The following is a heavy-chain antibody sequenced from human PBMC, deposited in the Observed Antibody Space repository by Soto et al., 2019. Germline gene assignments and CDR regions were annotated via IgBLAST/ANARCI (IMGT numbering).Heavy chain of an antibody. Sequence: PGGSLRLSCVASGFTFSDHYMDWVRQAPGKGLEWVGRARNKVNSYTTAYAASVKGRFTISRDDSKNSLYLQMNSLKTEDTAVYFCARLMGTSFDIWGQGTLVTVSS. V-gene: IGHV3-72*01. D-gene: IGHD2-8*01. J-gene: IGHJ4*02. CDR2: ARNKVNSYTT. CDR1: GFTFSDHY. CDR3: ARLMGTSFDI.